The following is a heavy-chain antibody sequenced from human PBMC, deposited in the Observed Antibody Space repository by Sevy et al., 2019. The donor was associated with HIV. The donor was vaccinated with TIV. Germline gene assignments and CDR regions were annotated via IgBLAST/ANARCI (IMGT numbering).Heavy chain of an antibody. CDR2: ISAYNGNT. Sequence: ASVKVSCKASGYTFTSYGISWVRQAPGQGLEWMGWISAYNGNTNYAQKLQGRVTMTTDTSTSTAYMELRSLRSDDTAVYYCAGGRYWYGGSYYLYYYGMDVWGQGTTVTVSS. CDR1: GYTFTSYG. V-gene: IGHV1-18*01. CDR3: AGGRYWYGGSYYLYYYGMDV. J-gene: IGHJ6*02. D-gene: IGHD1-26*01.